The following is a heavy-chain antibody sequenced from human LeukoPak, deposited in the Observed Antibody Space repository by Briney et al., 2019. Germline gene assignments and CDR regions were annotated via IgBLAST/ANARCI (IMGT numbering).Heavy chain of an antibody. CDR1: GFTFGDYA. CDR2: IRSKAYGGTT. D-gene: IGHD2-8*01. Sequence: GRSLRLSCTASGFTFGDYAMSWVRQAPGKGLEWVGFIRSKAYGGTTEYAASVKGRFTISRDDSKSIAYLQMNSLKTEDTAVFYCTRNGKHGPFDIWGQGKMVTVFS. V-gene: IGHV3-49*04. CDR3: TRNGKHGPFDI. J-gene: IGHJ3*02.